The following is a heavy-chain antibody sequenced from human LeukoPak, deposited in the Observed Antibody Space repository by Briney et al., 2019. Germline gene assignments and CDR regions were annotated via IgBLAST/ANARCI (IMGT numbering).Heavy chain of an antibody. CDR3: ARVLPLGELLP. V-gene: IGHV4-31*03. J-gene: IGHJ5*02. Sequence: SETLSLTCTVSGGSISSGGYYWSWIRQHPGKGLEWIGYIYYSGSTYYNPSLKSRVTISVDTSKNQFSLKLSSVTTADTAVYYCARVLPLGELLPWGQGTLVTVSS. CDR2: IYYSGST. CDR1: GGSISSGGYY. D-gene: IGHD3-16*01.